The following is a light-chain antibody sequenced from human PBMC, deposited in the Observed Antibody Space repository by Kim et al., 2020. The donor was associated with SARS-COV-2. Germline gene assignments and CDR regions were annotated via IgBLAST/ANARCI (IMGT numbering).Light chain of an antibody. V-gene: IGLV2-14*03. Sequence: QSSTISCTGTSSDVGGYNYVSWYQQHPGKAPKRMIYDVSNRPSGVSNRFSGSKSGNTASLTISGLQAEDEADYYCSSYTSSSTLVVFGGGTQLTVL. CDR3: SSYTSSSTLVV. CDR2: DVS. CDR1: SSDVGGYNY. J-gene: IGLJ2*01.